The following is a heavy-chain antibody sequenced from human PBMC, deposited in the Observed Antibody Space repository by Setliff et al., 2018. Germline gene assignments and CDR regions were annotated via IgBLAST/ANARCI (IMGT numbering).Heavy chain of an antibody. Sequence: SETLSLTCTVFGGSISSSNYYWGWIRQPPGRGLEWIGNIYHSGSTYYNPSLKTRVTISVDTSKNQFSLRLSSVTAADTAVYYCVGGVVVIAFPGHWGQGTLVTVSS. CDR3: VGGVVVIAFPGH. D-gene: IGHD2-21*01. CDR1: GGSISSSNYY. J-gene: IGHJ4*02. V-gene: IGHV4-39*01. CDR2: IYHSGST.